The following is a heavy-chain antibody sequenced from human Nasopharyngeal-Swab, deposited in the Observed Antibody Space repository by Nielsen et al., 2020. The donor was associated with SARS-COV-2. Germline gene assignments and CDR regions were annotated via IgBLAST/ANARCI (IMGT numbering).Heavy chain of an antibody. CDR2: ISYDGSNK. V-gene: IGHV3-30*04. J-gene: IGHJ6*02. D-gene: IGHD6-13*01. CDR3: ARDSSSGDGMDV. CDR1: VFTFSSYA. Sequence: GGSLRLSCAASVFTFSSYAMHWVRQAPGKGLEWVAVISYDGSNKYYADSVKGRFTISRDNSKNTLYLQMNSLRAEDTAVYYCARDSSSGDGMDVWGQGTTVIVSS.